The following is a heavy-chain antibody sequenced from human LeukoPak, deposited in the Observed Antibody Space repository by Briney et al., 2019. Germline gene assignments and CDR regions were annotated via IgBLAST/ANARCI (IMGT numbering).Heavy chain of an antibody. Sequence: SETLSLTCTVSGGSFSSSTYYWGWLRQPPGKGLEWLGYIYYSGSTNYNPSLKSRVTISVDTSKSQFSLKLSSVTAADTAVYYCASLYLPATRFDDWGQGSLVTVSS. J-gene: IGHJ4*02. D-gene: IGHD5-24*01. CDR1: GGSFSSSTYY. V-gene: IGHV4-61*05. CDR2: IYYSGST. CDR3: ASLYLPATRFDD.